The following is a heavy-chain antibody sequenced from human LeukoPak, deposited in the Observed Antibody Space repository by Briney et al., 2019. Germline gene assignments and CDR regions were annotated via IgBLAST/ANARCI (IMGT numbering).Heavy chain of an antibody. CDR1: GGTFSSYA. D-gene: IGHD3-3*01. CDR3: AGALALGWLPPEYFQH. Sequence: SVKVSCKASGGTFSSYAISWVRQAPGQGLEWMGGIIPIFGTANYAQKFQGRVTITTDESTSTAYMELSSLRSEDTAVYYCAGALALGWLPPEYFQHWGQGTLVTVSS. V-gene: IGHV1-69*05. J-gene: IGHJ1*01. CDR2: IIPIFGTA.